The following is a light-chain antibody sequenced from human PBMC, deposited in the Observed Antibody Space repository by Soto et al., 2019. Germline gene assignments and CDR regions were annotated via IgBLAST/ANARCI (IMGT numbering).Light chain of an antibody. CDR1: HDISIY. V-gene: IGKV1-33*01. CDR3: QQNGDLPYT. J-gene: IGKJ2*01. CDR2: DAS. Sequence: DIQLTQSPSSLSASVGDRVTIACQASHDISIYLNWFQQKPGKAPKLLINDASNLETGVPSRFSGSGTGTDFFFTISSLQPEDIATYYCQQNGDLPYTFGQGTKLEI.